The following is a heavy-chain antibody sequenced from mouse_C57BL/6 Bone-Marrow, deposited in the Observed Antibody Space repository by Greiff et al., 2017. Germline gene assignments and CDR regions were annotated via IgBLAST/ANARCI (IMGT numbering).Heavy chain of an antibody. D-gene: IGHD1-1*01. Sequence: EVQRVESGGGLVKPGGSLKLSCAASGFPFSSYAMSWVRQTPEKRLEWVATISDGGSYTYYPDNVKGRFTISRDNAKNNLYLQMSHLKSEDTAMYYCARSVVATDYFDYWGQGTTLTVSS. CDR2: ISDGGSYT. J-gene: IGHJ2*01. V-gene: IGHV5-4*01. CDR3: ARSVVATDYFDY. CDR1: GFPFSSYA.